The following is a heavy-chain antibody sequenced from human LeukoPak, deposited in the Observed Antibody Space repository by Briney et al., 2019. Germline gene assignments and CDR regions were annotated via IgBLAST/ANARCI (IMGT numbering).Heavy chain of an antibody. D-gene: IGHD3-9*01. J-gene: IGHJ5*02. Sequence: SETLTLTCAVYGGSFSGYYWSWIRQPPGKGLEWIGEINHSGSTNYNPSLKSRVTISVDTSKNQFSLELSSVTAADTAVYYCARAEKDYDILTGYIQTNWFDPWGQGTLVTVSS. V-gene: IGHV4-34*01. CDR3: ARAEKDYDILTGYIQTNWFDP. CDR2: INHSGST. CDR1: GGSFSGYY.